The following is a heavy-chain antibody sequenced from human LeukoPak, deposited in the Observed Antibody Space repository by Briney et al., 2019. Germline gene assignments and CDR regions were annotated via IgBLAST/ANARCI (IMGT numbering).Heavy chain of an antibody. CDR2: ISGRGINT. CDR1: GFTFSSYA. J-gene: IGHJ6*02. V-gene: IGHV3-23*01. CDR3: AKDIRRGSGTHYYYYGMDV. Sequence: GGSLRLSCAASGFTFSSYAVSWVRQAPGKGLEWVSAISGRGINTYYAASVKGRFDISRDNSRDTVYLQMNSLRAEDTAIYYCAKDIRRGSGTHYYYYGMDVWGQGTAVTVSS. D-gene: IGHD3-10*01.